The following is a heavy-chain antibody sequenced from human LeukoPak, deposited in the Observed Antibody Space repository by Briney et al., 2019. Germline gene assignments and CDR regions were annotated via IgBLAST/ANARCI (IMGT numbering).Heavy chain of an antibody. Sequence: GGSLRLSCAASGFTFSSYGMHWVRQAPGKGLEWVAVISYDGSNKYYADSVEGRFTISRDNSKNTLYLQMNSLRAEDTAVYYCARDLEDIVVVPAEDGYWGQGTLVTVSS. D-gene: IGHD2-2*01. CDR2: ISYDGSNK. CDR3: ARDLEDIVVVPAEDGY. V-gene: IGHV3-30*03. CDR1: GFTFSSYG. J-gene: IGHJ4*02.